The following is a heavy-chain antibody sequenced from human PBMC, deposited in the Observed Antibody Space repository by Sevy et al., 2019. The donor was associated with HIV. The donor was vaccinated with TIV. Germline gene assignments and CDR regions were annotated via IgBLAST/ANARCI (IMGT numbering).Heavy chain of an antibody. CDR3: ARERGYSYGYEDY. CDR1: GFTFSSYN. Sequence: GGSLRLSCAASGFTFSSYNMNWVRLAPGKGLEWVSSLSSSSTNIYYADSVKGRFTISRDSAKKSLYLQMNSLRAEDTAVYYSARERGYSYGYEDYWGQGTLVTVSS. V-gene: IGHV3-21*01. J-gene: IGHJ4*02. D-gene: IGHD5-18*01. CDR2: LSSSSTNI.